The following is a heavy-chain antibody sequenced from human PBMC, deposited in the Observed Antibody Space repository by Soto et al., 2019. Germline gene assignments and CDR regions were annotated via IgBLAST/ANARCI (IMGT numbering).Heavy chain of an antibody. CDR3: ARIRTTVTYYYYGMDV. CDR2: IFSNDEK. Sequence: QVTLKESGPVLVKPTETLTLTCTVSGFSLSNARMGVSWIRQPPGKALEWLAHIFSNDEKSYSTSLKSSVTISKDTSKSQVVLTMTNMDPVDTATYYCARIRTTVTYYYYGMDVWCQGTTVTVSS. D-gene: IGHD4-17*01. J-gene: IGHJ6*02. V-gene: IGHV2-26*01. CDR1: GFSLSNARMG.